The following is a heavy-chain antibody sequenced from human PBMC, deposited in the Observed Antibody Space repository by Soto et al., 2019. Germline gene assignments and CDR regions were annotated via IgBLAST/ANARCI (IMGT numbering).Heavy chain of an antibody. Sequence: EVQLVVSGGGLVQPGGSLTLSCEASGFTASSSAMGWVRRAPGKGLEWVSSINGADSVGTATTYYAESLKGRVTISRDHFKNTLYLQLNSLRPEDTSVYFCANDGRDVPYYFDYWGQGALVTVSS. CDR3: ANDGRDVPYYFDY. V-gene: IGHV3-23*04. CDR2: INGADSVGTATT. J-gene: IGHJ4*02. CDR1: GFTASSSA.